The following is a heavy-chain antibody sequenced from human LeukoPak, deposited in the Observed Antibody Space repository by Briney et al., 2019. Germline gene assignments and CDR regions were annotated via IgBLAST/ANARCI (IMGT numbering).Heavy chain of an antibody. J-gene: IGHJ4*02. Sequence: SVKVSCEASGGTFSSYAISWVGQAPGQGPEWMGGIIPIFGTANYAQKFQGRVTITADESTSTAYMELSSLRSEDTAVYYCARERLGSRSCSFDYWGQGTLVTVSS. CDR1: GGTFSSYA. D-gene: IGHD2-8*02. V-gene: IGHV1-69*13. CDR2: IIPIFGTA. CDR3: ARERLGSRSCSFDY.